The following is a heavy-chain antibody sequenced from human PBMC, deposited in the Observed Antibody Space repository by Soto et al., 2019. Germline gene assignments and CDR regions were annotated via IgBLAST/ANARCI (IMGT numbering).Heavy chain of an antibody. CDR2: INHSGST. D-gene: IGHD2-2*02. J-gene: IGHJ5*02. V-gene: IGHV4-34*01. Sequence: SETLSLTCGVYGGSFSGYFWSWLRQPPGKGPEWIGEINHSGSTNYNPSFKGRVTISVDTSKNQFSLKLTSVTAADTAVYYWARGGPYQLLYGRLGETNWFDPWGQGTLVTVSS. CDR1: GGSFSGYF. CDR3: ARGGPYQLLYGRLGETNWFDP.